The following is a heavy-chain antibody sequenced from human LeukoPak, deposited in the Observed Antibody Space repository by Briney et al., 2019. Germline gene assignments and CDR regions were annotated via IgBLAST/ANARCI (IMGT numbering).Heavy chain of an antibody. Sequence: SETLSLTCTVSGGSISSYYWSWIRQPPGKGLEWIGYIYYSGSTNYNPSLKSRVTISVDTSKNQFSLKLSSVTAADTAVYYCARMDYDYVWGSYRYDYFDYWGQGTLVTVSS. CDR2: IYYSGST. D-gene: IGHD3-16*02. V-gene: IGHV4-59*12. CDR3: ARMDYDYVWGSYRYDYFDY. CDR1: GGSISSYY. J-gene: IGHJ4*02.